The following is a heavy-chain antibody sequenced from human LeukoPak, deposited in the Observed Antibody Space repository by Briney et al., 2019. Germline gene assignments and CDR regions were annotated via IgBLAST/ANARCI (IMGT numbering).Heavy chain of an antibody. J-gene: IGHJ4*02. V-gene: IGHV3-23*01. CDR3: AKEGGNLLTGFYS. Sequence: GGSLRLSCAASGFTFSSYAMSWVRQAPGKGQEWVSAISGSGGNIYHADSVKGRFTISRDNSKNTLYPQMNSLRAEDTAVYYCAKEGGNLLTGFYSWGQGTLVTVSS. D-gene: IGHD3-9*01. CDR1: GFTFSSYA. CDR2: ISGSGGNI.